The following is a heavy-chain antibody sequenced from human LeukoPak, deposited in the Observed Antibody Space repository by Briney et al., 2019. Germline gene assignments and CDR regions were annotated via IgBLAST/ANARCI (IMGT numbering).Heavy chain of an antibody. CDR1: GGSISPYY. CDR3: ARGAALGIAARRVLDS. J-gene: IGHJ4*02. Sequence: SETLSLTCAVSGGSISPYYWSWVRQPPGKGLEWIGYISYSGSTNYSPSLKSRVTFSVDTSKNQFSLRLSSVTASDTAVYYCARGAALGIAARRVLDSWGQGALVTVSS. D-gene: IGHD6-6*01. CDR2: ISYSGST. V-gene: IGHV4-59*08.